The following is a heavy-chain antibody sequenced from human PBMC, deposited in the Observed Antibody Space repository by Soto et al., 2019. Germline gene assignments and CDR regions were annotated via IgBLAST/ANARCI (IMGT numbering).Heavy chain of an antibody. CDR3: ARDEGVPINYRFDY. J-gene: IGHJ4*02. D-gene: IGHD4-4*01. CDR1: GFSFSSYP. Sequence: GGSLRLSCAASGFSFSSYPMSWIRQAPGKGLEWLAHIHENGHFKFYVDSVKGRFTISRDDALNSLYLRMNSLRAEDTAMYYCARDEGVPINYRFDYWGQGTLVTVSS. CDR2: IHENGHFK. V-gene: IGHV3-7*03.